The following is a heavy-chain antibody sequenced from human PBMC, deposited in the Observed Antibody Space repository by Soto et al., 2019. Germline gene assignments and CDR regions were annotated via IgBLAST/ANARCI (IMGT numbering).Heavy chain of an antibody. CDR2: IYHSGST. CDR3: AASLSGSGAFDL. CDR1: GGSISSGGYS. D-gene: IGHD3-10*01. Sequence: PSETLSLTCTVSGGSISSGGYSWSWIRQPPGKGLEWIGYIYHSGSTYYNPSLKSRVSISLDTSKNHFSLKLSSVTAADTAMYYCAASLSGSGAFDLWGQGTMVTVSS. J-gene: IGHJ3*01. V-gene: IGHV4-30-2*01.